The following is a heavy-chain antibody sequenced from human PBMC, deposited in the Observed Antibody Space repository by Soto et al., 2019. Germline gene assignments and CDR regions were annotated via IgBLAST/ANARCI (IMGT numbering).Heavy chain of an antibody. D-gene: IGHD5-18*01. CDR1: GYTFTSYA. Sequence: QVQLVQSGAEVKKPGASVKVSCKASGYTFTSYAMHWVRQAPGQRLEWMGWINAGNGNTKYSQKFQGRVTITRDTSASTAYMELSSLRSEDTAVYYCARVVGYSYGLPFGYWGQGTLVTVSS. J-gene: IGHJ4*02. V-gene: IGHV1-3*01. CDR2: INAGNGNT. CDR3: ARVVGYSYGLPFGY.